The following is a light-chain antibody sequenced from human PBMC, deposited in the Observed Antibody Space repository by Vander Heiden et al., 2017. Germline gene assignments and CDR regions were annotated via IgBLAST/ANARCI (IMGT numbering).Light chain of an antibody. CDR2: WAS. J-gene: IGKJ1*01. Sequence: DIVMTQSPDSLAVSLGERASINCKSSQSVLYSSNNKNYLAWSQQKPGQPPKLLIYWASTRESGVPDRFSGSESGTDFTLTISSLQAEDVAVYYCQQYYSTLWTFGQGTKVEIK. CDR1: QSVLYSSNNKNY. V-gene: IGKV4-1*01. CDR3: QQYYSTLWT.